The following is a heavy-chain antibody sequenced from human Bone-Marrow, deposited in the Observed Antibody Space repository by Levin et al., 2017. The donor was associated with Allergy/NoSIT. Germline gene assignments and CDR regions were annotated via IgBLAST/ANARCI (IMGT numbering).Heavy chain of an antibody. CDR2: IIPIFGTA. J-gene: IGHJ6*03. Sequence: SVKVSCKASGGTFSSYAISWVRQAPGQGLEWMGGIIPIFGTANYAQKFQGRVTITADKSTSTAYMELSSLRSEDTAVYYCARERGLHLGELSLYGDYYYMDVWGKGTTVTVSS. D-gene: IGHD3-16*02. CDR1: GGTFSSYA. CDR3: ARERGLHLGELSLYGDYYYMDV. V-gene: IGHV1-69*06.